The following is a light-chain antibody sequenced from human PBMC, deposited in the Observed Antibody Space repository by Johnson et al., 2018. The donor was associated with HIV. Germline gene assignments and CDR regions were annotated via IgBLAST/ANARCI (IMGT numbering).Light chain of an antibody. V-gene: IGLV1-51*02. CDR3: GTWDTRLIAYV. CDR2: ENN. J-gene: IGLJ1*01. CDR1: SANIGDNS. Sequence: QSVLTQPPSVSAAPGQKVTISCSGSSANIGDNSVSWYQQLPGTAPKLLIYENNKRPSGIPDRFSGSKSGTSATLGITGLQTGDEADYYCGTWDTRLIAYVFGTGTKVTVL.